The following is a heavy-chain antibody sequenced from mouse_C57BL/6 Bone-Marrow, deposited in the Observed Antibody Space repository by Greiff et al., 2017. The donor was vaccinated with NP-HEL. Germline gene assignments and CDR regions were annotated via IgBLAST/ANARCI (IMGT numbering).Heavy chain of an antibody. CDR1: GFTFTNSY. V-gene: IGHV14-3*01. J-gene: IGHJ4*01. Sequence: EVQLVESVAELVRPGASVKLSCTASGFTFTNSYMHWVKQRPEQGLEWIGRIDPANGNTKYAPKFQGKATLTADTSSTTAYMQLSSLTSEDTAIYYCARRRYAMDYWGQGTSITVSS. CDR2: IDPANGNT. CDR3: ARRRYAMDY.